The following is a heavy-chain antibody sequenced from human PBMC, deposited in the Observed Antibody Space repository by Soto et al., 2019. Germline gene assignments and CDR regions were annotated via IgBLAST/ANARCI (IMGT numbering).Heavy chain of an antibody. Sequence: QVQLVQSGAEVKKPGASVKASCKASGYTFTSYDINWVRQATGQGLEWMGWMNAKRGNTGYAQKCQGLVTTTMKTSISTAYMELSSLRSEDTAVYYCARWPDGYYYYGMDVWGQGTTVTVSS. CDR3: ARWPDGYYYYGMDV. V-gene: IGHV1-8*01. J-gene: IGHJ6*02. CDR2: MNAKRGNT. CDR1: GYTFTSYD.